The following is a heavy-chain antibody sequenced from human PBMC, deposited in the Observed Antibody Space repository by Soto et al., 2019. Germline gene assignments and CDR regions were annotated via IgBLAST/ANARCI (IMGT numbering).Heavy chain of an antibody. D-gene: IGHD2-2*01. CDR2: ISTSGSTV. J-gene: IGHJ4*02. V-gene: IGHV3-48*03. CDR3: VRYCSTTLCNGVATRTFDY. CDR1: RFTFSTYE. Sequence: GGSLRLSCAASRFTFSTYEMNWVRQAPGKGLEWVSYISTSGSTVYYADSVKGRFTISRDNTRNSLYLQMNSLRDEDTALYYCVRYCSTTLCNGVATRTFDYWGQGILVTVSS.